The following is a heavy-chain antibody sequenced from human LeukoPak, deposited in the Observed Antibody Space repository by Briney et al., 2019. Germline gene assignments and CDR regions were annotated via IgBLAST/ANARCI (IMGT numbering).Heavy chain of an antibody. Sequence: GGSLRLSCAASGFTFSSYEMNWVRQAPGKGLEWVSYISSSGSTIYYADSVEGRFTISRDNAKNSLYLQMNSLRAEDTAVYYCASLGLDWGAYKPTDFDYWGQGTLVTVSS. J-gene: IGHJ4*02. CDR3: ASLGLDWGAYKPTDFDY. D-gene: IGHD3-16*01. CDR2: ISSSGSTI. CDR1: GFTFSSYE. V-gene: IGHV3-48*03.